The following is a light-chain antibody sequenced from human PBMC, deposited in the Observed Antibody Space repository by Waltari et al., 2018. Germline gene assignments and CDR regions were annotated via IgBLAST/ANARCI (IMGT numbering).Light chain of an antibody. CDR3: QEYSSFPPGFS. Sequence: DVQMTQSPSSLSASVGDRVTITCRASRDIDNYLNWYQQKPGEAPKLLIYDASNLQTGVTSRFSGSGSVTEFIFTISSLQPEDLATYYCQEYSSFPPGFSFGPGT. CDR1: RDIDNY. V-gene: IGKV1-33*01. J-gene: IGKJ3*01. CDR2: DAS.